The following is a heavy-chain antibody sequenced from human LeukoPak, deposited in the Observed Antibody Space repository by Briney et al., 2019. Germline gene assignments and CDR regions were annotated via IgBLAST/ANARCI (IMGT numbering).Heavy chain of an antibody. CDR3: ARDSGIGTRDDYGDQKGYYYYGMDV. V-gene: IGHV4-59*12. J-gene: IGHJ6*02. CDR2: IYYSGST. D-gene: IGHD4-17*01. CDR1: GGSISSYY. Sequence: PSETLSLTCTVSGGSISSYYWSWIRQPPGKGLEWIGYIYYSGSTNYNPSLKSRVTISVDTSKNQFSLKLSSVTAADTAVYYCARDSGIGTRDDYGDQKGYYYYGMDVWGQGTTVTVSS.